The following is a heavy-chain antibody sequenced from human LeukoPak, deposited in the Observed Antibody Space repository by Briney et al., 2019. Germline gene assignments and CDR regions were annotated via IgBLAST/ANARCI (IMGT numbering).Heavy chain of an antibody. Sequence: GGSLRLSCAASGFTFSRYWMSWVRQAPGKGLEWVANIKQDGSEKYHVDSVKGRFTISRDNAKNSLYLQMNSLRAEDTAVYYCARANHYSDSIGYSLYYFDYWGQGTLVTVSS. J-gene: IGHJ4*02. CDR2: IKQDGSEK. CDR1: GFTFSRYW. V-gene: IGHV3-7*01. D-gene: IGHD3-22*01. CDR3: ARANHYSDSIGYSLYYFDY.